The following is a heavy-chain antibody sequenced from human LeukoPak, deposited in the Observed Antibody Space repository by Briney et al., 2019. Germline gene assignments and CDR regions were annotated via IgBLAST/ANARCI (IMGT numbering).Heavy chain of an antibody. J-gene: IGHJ6*03. CDR3: VRKVYYYMDV. V-gene: IGHV3-23*01. CDR1: GVTLSRYA. CDR2: ISPSGDST. Sequence: GGSLRLSCAASGVTLSRYAVNWVRQAPGRGLEWVSYISPSGDSTVYAESVKGQFTISRDKSKNMLYLQMDSLRAEDTAIYYCVRKVYYYMDVWGKGTTVTVPS.